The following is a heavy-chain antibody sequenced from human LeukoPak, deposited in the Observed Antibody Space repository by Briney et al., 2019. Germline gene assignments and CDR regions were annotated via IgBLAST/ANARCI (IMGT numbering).Heavy chain of an antibody. CDR2: INPSGGST. J-gene: IGHJ4*02. CDR3: ARGEVPPHYFDS. Sequence: ASVKVSCKASGYTFTSYYMHWVRQVPGQGLEWMGIINPSGGSTSYAQKFQGRVTMTRDMSTSTDYMELSSLRSEDTAVYYCARGEVPPHYFDSWGQGTLVTVSS. V-gene: IGHV1-46*01. CDR1: GYTFTSYY.